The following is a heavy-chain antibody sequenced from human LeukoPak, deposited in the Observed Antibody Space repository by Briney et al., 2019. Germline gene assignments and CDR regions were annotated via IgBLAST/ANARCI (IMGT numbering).Heavy chain of an antibody. CDR2: ITDSGNTI. J-gene: IGHJ5*02. D-gene: IGHD2-2*01. V-gene: IGHV3-48*01. CDR1: GFTFSDYN. Sequence: GGSLRLSCAASGFTFSDYNMNWVRQAPGKGLEWVSYITDSGNTIHYADSVKGRFTISRDNSKNTLYLQMNSLRAEDTAVYYCARGLGYCSSTSCYSSGWFDPWGQGTLVTVSS. CDR3: ARGLGYCSSTSCYSSGWFDP.